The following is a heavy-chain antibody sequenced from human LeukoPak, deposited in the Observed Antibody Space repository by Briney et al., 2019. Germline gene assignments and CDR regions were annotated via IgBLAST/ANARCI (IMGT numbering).Heavy chain of an antibody. Sequence: GASVKVSCTASGYTFTSYDINWVRQAPGQGLEWMGWMNPNSGNTGYAQKFQGRVTMTRNTSISTAYMELSSLRSEDTAVYYCARGSDCSSTSCYDFDYWGQGTLVTVSS. CDR1: GYTFTSYD. D-gene: IGHD2-2*01. CDR3: ARGSDCSSTSCYDFDY. V-gene: IGHV1-8*01. CDR2: MNPNSGNT. J-gene: IGHJ4*02.